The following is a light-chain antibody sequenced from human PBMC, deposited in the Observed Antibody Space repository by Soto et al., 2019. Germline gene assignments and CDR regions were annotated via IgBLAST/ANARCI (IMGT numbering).Light chain of an antibody. V-gene: IGKV3D-15*01. CDR3: HQRQSWPRT. CDR2: GAS. J-gene: IGKJ1*01. Sequence: EIVLTQSPGTLSVSPGDRVTLSCRASQSISINLAWYQHKPGQAPRLLIYGASTRATGIPARFSASGSGTDFTLTISDVQPEDFALYYCHQRQSWPRTFGQGTKVDIK. CDR1: QSISIN.